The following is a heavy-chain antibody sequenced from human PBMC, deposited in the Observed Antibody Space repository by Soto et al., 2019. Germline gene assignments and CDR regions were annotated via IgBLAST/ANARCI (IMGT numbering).Heavy chain of an antibody. J-gene: IGHJ5*02. CDR2: IYHSGST. Sequence: QVQLQESGPGLVKPSGTLSLTCAVSGGSISSSNWWSWVRQPPGKGLEWIGEIYHSGSTNYNPSLQSRVTISVDKSKNQFSLTLSSVTAADTAVYYCARYDSYLSWFDPWGQGTLVTVSS. CDR3: ARYDSYLSWFDP. D-gene: IGHD2-21*02. V-gene: IGHV4-4*02. CDR1: GGSISSSNW.